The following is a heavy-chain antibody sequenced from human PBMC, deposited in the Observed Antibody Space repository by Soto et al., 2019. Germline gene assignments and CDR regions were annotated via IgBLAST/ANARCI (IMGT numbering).Heavy chain of an antibody. D-gene: IGHD1-26*01. CDR2: ISYDGSNK. V-gene: IGHV3-30*18. J-gene: IGHJ6*02. Sequence: QVQLVESGGGVVQPGRSLRLSCAASGFTFSSYGMHWVRQAPGKGLEWVAVISYDGSNKYNVDSVKGRFTISRDNSKNTLYLRMNSLRAEDTAVYYCAKDKRGGASPYYYYGLDVWGQGTTVTVSS. CDR1: GFTFSSYG. CDR3: AKDKRGGASPYYYYGLDV.